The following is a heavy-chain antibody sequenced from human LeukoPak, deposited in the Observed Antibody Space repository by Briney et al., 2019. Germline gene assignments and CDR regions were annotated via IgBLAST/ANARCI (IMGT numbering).Heavy chain of an antibody. J-gene: IGHJ4*02. CDR2: VNPNSGGT. CDR3: ARDPSYYGSGYCFDY. V-gene: IGHV1-2*02. CDR1: GYTFTGYY. D-gene: IGHD3-10*01. Sequence: GASVKVPCKASGYTFTGYYMHWVRQAPGQGLEWMGWVNPNSGGTNYAQNFQGRVTMTRDTSISTAYMELSRLRSDDTAVYYCARDPSYYGSGYCFDYWGQGTLVTVSS.